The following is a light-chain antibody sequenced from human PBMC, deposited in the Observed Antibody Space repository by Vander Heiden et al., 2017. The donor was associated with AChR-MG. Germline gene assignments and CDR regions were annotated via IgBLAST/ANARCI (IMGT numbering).Light chain of an antibody. V-gene: IGKV1-5*03. CDR2: KAS. Sequence: DIQMTQSPSTLSASVGDRVTITCRASQSISSWLAWYQQKPGKAPKLLIYKASSLESGVPSRFSGSGSGTEFTLTISSLQPDDFATYYCQQYNSYPCTFGQRTKLEIK. CDR3: QQYNSYPCT. J-gene: IGKJ2*02. CDR1: QSISSW.